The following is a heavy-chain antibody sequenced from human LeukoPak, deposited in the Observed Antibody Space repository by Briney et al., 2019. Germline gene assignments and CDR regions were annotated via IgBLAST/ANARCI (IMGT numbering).Heavy chain of an antibody. V-gene: IGHV4-39*07. CDR3: ARGQRSGIVYYFDY. Sequence: SETLSLTCTVSGGSISSSSYYWGWIRQPPGKGLEWIGSIYYSGSTYYNPSLKSRVTISVDTSKNQFSLKLSSVTAADTAVYYCARGQRSGIVYYFDYWGQGTLVTVS. CDR2: IYYSGST. CDR1: GGSISSSSYY. D-gene: IGHD1-26*01. J-gene: IGHJ4*02.